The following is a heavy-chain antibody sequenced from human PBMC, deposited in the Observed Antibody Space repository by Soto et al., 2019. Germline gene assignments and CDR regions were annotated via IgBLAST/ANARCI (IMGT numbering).Heavy chain of an antibody. J-gene: IGHJ5*02. D-gene: IGHD3-9*01. Sequence: GGSLRLSCAVSGFIFSNYAMTWVRQPPGKGLEWVSSISGGDGDNTYYADSVKGRFTVSRDNSKNTLYLQMNSLRAVDTALYYCANEFEGFPDPWGQGSLVTVSS. CDR3: ANEFEGFPDP. CDR1: GFIFSNYA. V-gene: IGHV3-23*01. CDR2: ISGGDGDNT.